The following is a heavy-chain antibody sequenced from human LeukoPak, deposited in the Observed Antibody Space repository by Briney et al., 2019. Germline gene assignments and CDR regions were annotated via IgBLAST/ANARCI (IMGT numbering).Heavy chain of an antibody. CDR3: ARDSTRSAFDI. Sequence: GGSLRLPCAASDFNVRGNDMTWVRQAPGKGLEWVSVIKSGGGTYYADSVKGRFTISRDNPKNALYLQMNSLRAEDTAIYYCARDSTRSAFDIWGQGTMVTVSS. CDR2: IKSGGGT. J-gene: IGHJ3*02. V-gene: IGHV3-53*01. CDR1: DFNVRGND.